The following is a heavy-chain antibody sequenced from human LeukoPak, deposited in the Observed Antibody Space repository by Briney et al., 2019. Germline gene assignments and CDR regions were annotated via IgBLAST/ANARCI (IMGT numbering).Heavy chain of an antibody. V-gene: IGHV1-2*02. Sequence: GASVKVSCKASGYTFTAYYLHWVRQAPGQGLEWMGWINPNSGGTNYAQKFQGRVTMTRDTSISTAYMELSRLRSDDTAVYYCARDGYCSSTSCYGYFQHWGQGTLVTVSS. J-gene: IGHJ1*01. CDR2: INPNSGGT. CDR1: GYTFTAYY. CDR3: ARDGYCSSTSCYGYFQH. D-gene: IGHD2-2*03.